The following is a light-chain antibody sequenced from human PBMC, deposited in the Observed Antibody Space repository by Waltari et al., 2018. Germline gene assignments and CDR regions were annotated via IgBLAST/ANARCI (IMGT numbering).Light chain of an antibody. J-gene: IGLJ2*01. CDR2: DVT. Sequence: QSALTQPASVSGSPGQSITISCTGTSSDVGGYNYVSWYQQPPGKAPKHMIYDVTKRPSGVSNRFSGSQSGNTASLTISGLQAEDEADYYCSSYTSSNTWIFGGGTKLTVL. CDR3: SSYTSSNTWI. CDR1: SSDVGGYNY. V-gene: IGLV2-14*01.